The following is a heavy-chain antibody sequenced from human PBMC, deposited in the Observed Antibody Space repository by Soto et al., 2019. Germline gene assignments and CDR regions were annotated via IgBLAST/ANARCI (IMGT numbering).Heavy chain of an antibody. CDR3: ARDGGIAGAGFGANWLDP. V-gene: IGHV3-33*01. D-gene: IGHD6-19*01. Sequence: GGSLRLSCAASGFTFSSYGMHWVRQAPGKGLEWVAVIWYDGSNKYYADSVKGRFTISRDNSKNTLYLQINSLRAEDTAVYYCARDGGIAGAGFGANWLDPWGQGTLVTVSS. CDR2: IWYDGSNK. J-gene: IGHJ5*02. CDR1: GFTFSSYG.